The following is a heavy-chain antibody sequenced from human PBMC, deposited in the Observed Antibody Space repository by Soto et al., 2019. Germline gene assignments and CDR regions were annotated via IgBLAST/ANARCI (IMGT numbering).Heavy chain of an antibody. CDR3: ARGRSEPKNYYDYYMDV. V-gene: IGHV4-34*01. CDR2: INHSGST. J-gene: IGHJ6*03. Sequence: QVQLQQWGAGLLKPSETLSLTCAVYGGSFSGYYWSWIRQPPGKGLERVGEINHSGSTNYNPTLNRRVTISVDPSKNQFSLKLSSVTAADPAVYYCARGRSEPKNYYDYYMDVWGKGTTVTVSS. CDR1: GGSFSGYY. D-gene: IGHD1-26*01.